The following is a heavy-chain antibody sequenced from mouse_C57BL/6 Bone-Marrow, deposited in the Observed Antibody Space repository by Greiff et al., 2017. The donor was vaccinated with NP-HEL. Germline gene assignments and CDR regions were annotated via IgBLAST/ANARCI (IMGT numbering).Heavy chain of an antibody. Sequence: EVQLVESGGGLVQPKGSLKLSCAASGFSFNTYAMNWVRQAPGKGLEWVARIRSKSNNYATYYADSVKDRFTISRDDSESMLYLQMNNLKTEDTAMYYCVRPSNCAWFAYWGQGTLVTVSA. CDR2: IRSKSNNYAT. CDR3: VRPSNCAWFAY. J-gene: IGHJ3*01. V-gene: IGHV10-1*01. D-gene: IGHD4-1*01. CDR1: GFSFNTYA.